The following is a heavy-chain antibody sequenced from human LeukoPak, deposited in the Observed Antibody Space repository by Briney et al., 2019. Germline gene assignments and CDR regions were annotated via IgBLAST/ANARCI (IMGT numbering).Heavy chain of an antibody. CDR3: ARGKVATMPCDY. CDR1: GGTFNA. V-gene: IGHV1-69*05. J-gene: IGHJ4*02. Sequence: ASVKVSCKASGGTFNAISWVRQAPGQGLEWMGGIIPIFGTANYAQKFQGRVTITTDESTSTAYMELGSLRSEDTAVYYCARGKVATMPCDYWGQGALVTVSS. CDR2: IIPIFGTA. D-gene: IGHD5-12*01.